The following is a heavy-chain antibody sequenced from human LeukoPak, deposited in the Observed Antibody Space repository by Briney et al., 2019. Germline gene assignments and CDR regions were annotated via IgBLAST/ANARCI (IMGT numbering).Heavy chain of an antibody. CDR3: VRQFAS. CDR1: GFTFGDHI. Sequence: GGSLRLSCAASGFTFGDHIMNWVRQLPGKRLEWVAYVSGSGSTVYYADSVKGRFTVSRDDGKSSLYLQMNSLRVEDTALYYCVRQFASWGQGTLVTVSS. V-gene: IGHV3-48*01. J-gene: IGHJ4*02. CDR2: VSGSGSTV.